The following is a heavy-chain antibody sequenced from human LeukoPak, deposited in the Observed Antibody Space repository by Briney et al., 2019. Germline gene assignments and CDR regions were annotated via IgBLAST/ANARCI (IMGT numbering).Heavy chain of an antibody. CDR1: GYTFTGYY. CDR2: INPNSGGT. V-gene: IGHV1-2*02. D-gene: IGHD2-2*02. J-gene: IGHJ6*03. Sequence: ASVKVSCKASGYTFTGYYMHWVRQAPGQGLEWMGWINPNSGGTNYAQKFQGRVTMTRDTSISTAYMELSRLRSDDTAVYYCARVLVVVPAAIPHRYYYYYMDVWGKGTTVTVSS. CDR3: ARVLVVVPAAIPHRYYYYYMDV.